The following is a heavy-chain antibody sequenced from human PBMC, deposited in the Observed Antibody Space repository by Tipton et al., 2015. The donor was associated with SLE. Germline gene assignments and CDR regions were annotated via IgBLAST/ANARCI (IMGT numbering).Heavy chain of an antibody. J-gene: IGHJ4*02. Sequence: TLSLTCTVSGGSISSYYWSWIRQPPGKGLEWIGYIHYSGTTNYNPSLKSRVTISIDTSTNHFSLKLRSVTAADTAVYYCARSWNDAPPDLGYWGQGTLVTVSS. D-gene: IGHD1-1*01. CDR2: IHYSGTT. V-gene: IGHV4-59*07. CDR3: ARSWNDAPPDLGY. CDR1: GGSISSYY.